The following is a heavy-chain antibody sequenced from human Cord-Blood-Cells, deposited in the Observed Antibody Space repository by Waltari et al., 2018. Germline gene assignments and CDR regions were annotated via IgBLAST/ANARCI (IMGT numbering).Heavy chain of an antibody. Sequence: QVQRVQCGTEVNKPGASVKVSCRATVTISTSYGISWVRQAPGQGREWRGWISYCNAHPNYAHKLQGRVTMATDTSSSTAYMELRCLRTDDTAVYYIAVGGHCAYWAEGTLVTVSS. D-gene: IGHD2-21*02. CDR1: VTISTSYG. V-gene: IGHV1-18*01. CDR3: AVGGHCAY. J-gene: IGHJ4*02. CDR2: ISYCNAHP.